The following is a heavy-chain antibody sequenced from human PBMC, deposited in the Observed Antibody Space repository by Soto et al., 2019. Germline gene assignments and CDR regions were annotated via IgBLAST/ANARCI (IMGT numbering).Heavy chain of an antibody. CDR3: ASHIPTWSLS. D-gene: IGHD2-21*01. J-gene: IGHJ5*02. Sequence: SETLSLTCTVSGGSISNNIYLWGWIRQPPGKGLEWIATMYYSGSASYNPSLRSRVTISVDTSKNQFSLKLTSVTAADTAMYYCASHIPTWSLSWGQGALVTVSS. CDR1: GGSISNNIYL. CDR2: MYYSGSA. V-gene: IGHV4-39*01.